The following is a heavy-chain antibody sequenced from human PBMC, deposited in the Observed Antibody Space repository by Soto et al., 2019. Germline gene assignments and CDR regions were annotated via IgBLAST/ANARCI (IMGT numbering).Heavy chain of an antibody. CDR3: ARKDEEPDYDFWSGYSTDNAFDI. Sequence: PSETLSLTCAVYGGSFSGYYWSWIRQPPGKGLEWIGEINHSGSTNYNPSLKSRVTISVDTSKNQFSLKLSSVTAADTAVYYCARKDEEPDYDFWSGYSTDNAFDIWGQGTMVTVSS. V-gene: IGHV4-34*01. CDR1: GGSFSGYY. D-gene: IGHD3-3*01. J-gene: IGHJ3*02. CDR2: INHSGST.